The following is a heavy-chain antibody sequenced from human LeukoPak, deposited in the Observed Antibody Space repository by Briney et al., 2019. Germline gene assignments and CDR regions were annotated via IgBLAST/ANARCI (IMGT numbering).Heavy chain of an antibody. CDR3: ARDDSNIVATTKAFDY. V-gene: IGHV3-23*01. Sequence: GRSLRLSCAASGFXFSSYAMSWVRQAPGKGLEWVSCMGDSGGSTYYADSVKGRFTISRDNSKNTLYLQMDSLRAEDTAVYFCARDDSNIVATTKAFDYWGQGTLVTVSS. J-gene: IGHJ4*02. D-gene: IGHD5-12*01. CDR1: GFXFSSYA. CDR2: MGDSGGST.